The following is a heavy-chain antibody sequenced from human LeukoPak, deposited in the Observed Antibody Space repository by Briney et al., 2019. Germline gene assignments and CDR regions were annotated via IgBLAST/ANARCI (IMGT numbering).Heavy chain of an antibody. D-gene: IGHD1-26*01. CDR1: GFTFSSNA. Sequence: GGSLRLSCAASGFTFSSNAIHWVRQAPGKGLEWVAEISYDGGNTYYADSVKGRFTISRDNSKNTVYLQMNSLRAEDTAVYYCASGSRILDYWGQGTLVTVSS. CDR2: ISYDGGNT. V-gene: IGHV3-30*14. CDR3: ASGSRILDY. J-gene: IGHJ4*02.